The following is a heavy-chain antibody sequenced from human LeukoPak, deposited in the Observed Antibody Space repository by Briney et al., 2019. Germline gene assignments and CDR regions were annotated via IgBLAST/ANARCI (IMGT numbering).Heavy chain of an antibody. CDR1: GFTFSSYW. Sequence: PGGSLRLSCAASGFTFSSYWMSWFRQAPGKGLEWVANIKQDGSEKYCVDSVKSRFTISRDNAKNSLYLQMNSLRAEDTAVYYCARDPRPSSGWRPFDYWGQGTLVTVSS. CDR3: ARDPRPSSGWRPFDY. CDR2: IKQDGSEK. V-gene: IGHV3-7*01. D-gene: IGHD6-19*01. J-gene: IGHJ4*02.